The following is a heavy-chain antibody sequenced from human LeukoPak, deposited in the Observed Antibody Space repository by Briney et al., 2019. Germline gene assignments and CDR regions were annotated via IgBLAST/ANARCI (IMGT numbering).Heavy chain of an antibody. Sequence: GRSLRLSCAASGFTFNNYAMHWARQAPGKWMGWVAVISYDASYKYYADSVKGRFTISRDNSKNTLYLQMGSLRAEDMAVYYCAKDDRVAGHDYWGQGTLVTVSS. D-gene: IGHD6-19*01. CDR1: GFTFNNYA. CDR3: AKDDRVAGHDY. CDR2: ISYDASYK. J-gene: IGHJ4*02. V-gene: IGHV3-30*14.